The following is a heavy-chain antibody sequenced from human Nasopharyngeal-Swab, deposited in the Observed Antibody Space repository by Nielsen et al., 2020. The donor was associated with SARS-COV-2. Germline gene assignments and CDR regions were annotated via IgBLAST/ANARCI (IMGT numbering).Heavy chain of an antibody. D-gene: IGHD6-13*01. CDR1: GFILRCYW. J-gene: IGHJ5*02. V-gene: IGHV3-74*01. CDR3: AGVRRAAEYDP. Sequence: SLKLPCAAPGFILRCYWLQWVRQAPGKGLVLVSRIKTDGSEPPYADSVKARFTISRDNAKTMLSQQMNSLRYEDTAVYYCAGVRRAAEYDPWGQGTLVTVSS. CDR2: IKTDGSEP.